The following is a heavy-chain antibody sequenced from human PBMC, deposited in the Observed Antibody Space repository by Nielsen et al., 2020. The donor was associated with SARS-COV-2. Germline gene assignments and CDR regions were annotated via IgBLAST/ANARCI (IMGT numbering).Heavy chain of an antibody. CDR3: AREFGAGAFGF. Sequence: GESLKISCAASGFVFSTYTMNWVRQAPGKGLEWVSVVFSSGRSTYYADSVKGRFTISRDNAKNSLFLQMNSLRAEDTATYYCAREFGAGAFGFWGQGTLVTVSS. CDR1: GFVFSTYT. D-gene: IGHD3-16*01. CDR2: VFSSGRST. J-gene: IGHJ4*02. V-gene: IGHV3-48*04.